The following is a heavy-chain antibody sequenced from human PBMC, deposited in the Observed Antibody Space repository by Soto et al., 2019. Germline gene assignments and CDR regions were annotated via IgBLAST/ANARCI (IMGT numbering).Heavy chain of an antibody. D-gene: IGHD3-3*01. J-gene: IGHJ1*01. CDR3: ARSRSGAVPDSFGY. CDR2: ISKDGSVN. Sequence: QVQLVESGGRAVQPGGSLRLSCAASGFVFSRYAINWVRQAPGKGLEWGAVISKDGSVNYYADSVRGRFSISRDKSKNTVYLEMNELRGDDTAIFYCARSRSGAVPDSFGYWGQGTLVTVSS. V-gene: IGHV3-30-3*01. CDR1: GFVFSRYA.